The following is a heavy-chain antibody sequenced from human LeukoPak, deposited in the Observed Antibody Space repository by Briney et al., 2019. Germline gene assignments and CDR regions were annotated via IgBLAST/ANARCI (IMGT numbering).Heavy chain of an antibody. J-gene: IGHJ4*02. Sequence: GGSLRLSCAASEFTVSSNYMNWVRQAPGKGLEWVSVNYSGGSTYYADSVKGRFTISRDNSKNTLYLQMNSLRAEDTAVYYCAGGARRQQPFDYWGQGTLVTVSS. D-gene: IGHD6-13*01. CDR3: AGGARRQQPFDY. CDR2: NYSGGST. V-gene: IGHV3-66*01. CDR1: EFTVSSNY.